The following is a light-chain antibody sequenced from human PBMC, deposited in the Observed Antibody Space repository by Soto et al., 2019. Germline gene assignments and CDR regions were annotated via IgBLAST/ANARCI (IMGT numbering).Light chain of an antibody. V-gene: IGLV1-47*02. Sequence: QLVLTQPLSASGTPGQRVTISCSGSSSNIGPNYVYWYQQLPGTAPKLLIFSNNQRPSGVPDRLSGSKSGTSASLAISGLRSEDEAEYYCAAWDDSLRAVVFGGGTKLTVL. J-gene: IGLJ2*01. CDR3: AAWDDSLRAVV. CDR1: SSNIGPNY. CDR2: SNN.